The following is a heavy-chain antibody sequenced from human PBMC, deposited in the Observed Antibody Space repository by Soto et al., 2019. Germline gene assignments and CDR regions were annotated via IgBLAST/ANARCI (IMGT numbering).Heavy chain of an antibody. V-gene: IGHV4-59*11. CDR2: ISYSGST. Sequence: PSETLSLTCTVSGGSISSRYWSWIRQPPGKGLEWIGYISYSGSTYYNPSLKSRVTISLDTSKNQFSLKLSSVTAADTAMYYCSSMTTVTTFDYWGQGSLVTVS. CDR1: GGSISSRY. D-gene: IGHD4-17*01. CDR3: SSMTTVTTFDY. J-gene: IGHJ4*02.